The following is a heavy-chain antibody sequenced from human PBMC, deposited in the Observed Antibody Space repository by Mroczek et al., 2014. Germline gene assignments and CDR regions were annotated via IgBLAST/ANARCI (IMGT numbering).Heavy chain of an antibody. D-gene: IGHD2-8*01. J-gene: IGHJ3*02. V-gene: IGHV1-69*01. CDR1: GGTFSSFG. CDR2: ILPIFEST. CDR3: ARNLYGMAAVASDAFEI. Sequence: GKKPGSSVKVSCKASGGTFSSFGISWVRQAPRQGLEWMGGILPIFESTMYSQKFQGRVTITADESTGTVYLELNSLTSEDTAVYYCARNLYGMAAVASDAFEIWGQGTMVTVSS.